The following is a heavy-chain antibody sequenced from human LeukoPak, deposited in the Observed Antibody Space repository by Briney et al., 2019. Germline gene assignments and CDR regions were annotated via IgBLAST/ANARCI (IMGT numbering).Heavy chain of an antibody. CDR3: ARSVVTLYWYFDL. Sequence: SETLSLTCTVSGGSISSYYWSWIRQPPGKRLEWIGYIYYSGSTNYNPSLKSRVTISLDTSKNQFSLKLSSVTTADTAVYYCARSVVTLYWYFDLWGRGTLVTVSS. CDR1: GGSISSYY. D-gene: IGHD4-23*01. CDR2: IYYSGST. V-gene: IGHV4-59*01. J-gene: IGHJ2*01.